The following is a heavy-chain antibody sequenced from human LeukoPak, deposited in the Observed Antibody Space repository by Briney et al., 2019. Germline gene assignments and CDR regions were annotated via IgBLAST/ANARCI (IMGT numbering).Heavy chain of an antibody. Sequence: SETLSLTCTVSGGSITGSSYYWGWIRQPPGKGLEWIGSMYYSGSTYYKTSLKSRVTISADTSKNEFSLELSSVTAADTAVYYCARQYYDNTGYYYFGYWGQGTLVTVSS. J-gene: IGHJ4*02. D-gene: IGHD3-22*01. V-gene: IGHV4-39*01. CDR2: MYYSGST. CDR1: GGSITGSSYY. CDR3: ARQYYDNTGYYYFGY.